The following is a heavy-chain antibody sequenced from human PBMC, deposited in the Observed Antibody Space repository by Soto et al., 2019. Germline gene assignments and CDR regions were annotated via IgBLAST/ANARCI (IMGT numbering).Heavy chain of an antibody. Sequence: ASVKVSCKPSGYTFTRHDIHWLRQASGQGLEWMGSIHPYSGNTAFAPKFQDRIAMTRDTSITTAYMELNSLSSGDTAVYFCSSLSSMDVWGQGTTVTVS. J-gene: IGHJ6*02. D-gene: IGHD6-6*01. CDR3: SSLSSMDV. CDR1: GYTFTRHD. V-gene: IGHV1-8*01. CDR2: IHPYSGNT.